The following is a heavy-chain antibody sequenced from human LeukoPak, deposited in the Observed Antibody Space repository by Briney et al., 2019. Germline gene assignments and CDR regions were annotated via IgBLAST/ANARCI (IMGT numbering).Heavy chain of an antibody. CDR2: IYTSGST. CDR1: GGSISSYY. CDR3: ARVSFGELSLFDY. J-gene: IGHJ4*02. V-gene: IGHV4-4*07. Sequence: PSETLSLTCTASGGSISSYYWSWLRQPAGKGLEWIGRIYTSGSTNYNPSLKSRVTMSVDTSKNQFSLKLSSVTAADTAVYYCARVSFGELSLFDYWGQGTLVTVSS. D-gene: IGHD3-10*01.